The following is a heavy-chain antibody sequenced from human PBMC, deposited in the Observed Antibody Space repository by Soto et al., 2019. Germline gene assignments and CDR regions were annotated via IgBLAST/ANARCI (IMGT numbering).Heavy chain of an antibody. CDR3: ARGRPVATLRFLEWLLGRSWFDP. D-gene: IGHD3-3*01. CDR2: INHSGST. CDR1: GGSFSGHY. Sequence: SETLSLTCAVYGGSFSGHYWSWIRQPPGKGLEWIGEINHSGSTNYNPSLKSRVTISVDTSKNQFSLKLSSVTAADTAVYYCARGRPVATLRFLEWLLGRSWFDPWGQGTLVTVSS. V-gene: IGHV4-34*01. J-gene: IGHJ5*02.